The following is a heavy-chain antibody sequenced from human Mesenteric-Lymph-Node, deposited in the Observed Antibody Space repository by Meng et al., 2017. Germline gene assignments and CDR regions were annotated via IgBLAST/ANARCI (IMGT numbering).Heavy chain of an antibody. CDR3: ASTYYYASSGYYFDY. Sequence: LRLSCTVSGGSIDSGGYYWSWIRQHPGKGLEWIGYSYYNGNTHYNRSLKSRVTISVDTSKNQFSLKLSSVTAADTAVYYCASTYYYASSGYYFDYWGQGTLVTVSS. V-gene: IGHV4-31*03. CDR1: GGSIDSGGYY. D-gene: IGHD3-22*01. CDR2: SYYNGNT. J-gene: IGHJ4*02.